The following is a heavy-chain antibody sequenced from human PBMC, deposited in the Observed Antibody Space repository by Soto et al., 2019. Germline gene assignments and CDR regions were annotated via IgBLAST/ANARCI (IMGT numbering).Heavy chain of an antibody. J-gene: IGHJ4*02. V-gene: IGHV4-59*01. Sequence: ASETLSLTCNVSGGSISTYYWSWIRQSPGKALEWIGYIYYTGTPTYNPSLKSRVTISEDTSKKTVSLKLMSVTAEDTAVYFCARSRATRQPFDYWGQGTLVTVSS. CDR1: GGSISTYY. CDR3: ARSRATRQPFDY. D-gene: IGHD1-26*01. CDR2: IYYTGTP.